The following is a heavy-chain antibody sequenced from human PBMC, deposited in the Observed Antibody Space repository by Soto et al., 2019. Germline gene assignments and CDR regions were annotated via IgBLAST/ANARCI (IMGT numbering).Heavy chain of an antibody. V-gene: IGHV4-31*03. Sequence: QVQLQESGPGLMKPSQTLSLTCTVSGGSITSGGYYWSWIRQHPGKGLEWIGYIYYSGYTYYNPSLKSRVTISVDTYKNHVSLKLSSVTAAAAVVYYWARGGSGEGRFGYWGQGTLVTVSS. CDR1: GGSITSGGYY. CDR3: ARGGSGEGRFGY. J-gene: IGHJ4*02. CDR2: IYYSGYT.